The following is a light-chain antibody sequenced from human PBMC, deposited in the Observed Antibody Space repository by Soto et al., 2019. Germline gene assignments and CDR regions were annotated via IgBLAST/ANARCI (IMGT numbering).Light chain of an antibody. CDR2: GVS. CDR3: MSYIASTTTHWV. CDR1: SIDVGHPYNY. V-gene: IGLV2-14*03. J-gene: IGLJ3*02. Sequence: QSALTQPASVSGSPGQSITISCTGTSIDVGHPYNYVSWYQQYPGKAPKLLILGVSNRPSGISGRFSGSKSGNTASLPISGLQPEDEADYYCMSYIASTTTHWVLGGGTKVTVL.